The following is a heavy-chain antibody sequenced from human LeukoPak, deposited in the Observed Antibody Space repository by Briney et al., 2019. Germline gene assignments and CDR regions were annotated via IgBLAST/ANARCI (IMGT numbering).Heavy chain of an antibody. CDR1: GFTFSNYW. CDR2: IKTDGSST. D-gene: IGHD1-1*01. Sequence: GGSLRLSCAAAGFTFSNYWMHWVRQAPGKGLVWVSRIKTDGSSTTYADSVRGRFTISRDDAKNTLYLHMNSLRAEDTAVYYCARGWNADYWGQGTLVTVSS. J-gene: IGHJ4*02. V-gene: IGHV3-74*01. CDR3: ARGWNADY.